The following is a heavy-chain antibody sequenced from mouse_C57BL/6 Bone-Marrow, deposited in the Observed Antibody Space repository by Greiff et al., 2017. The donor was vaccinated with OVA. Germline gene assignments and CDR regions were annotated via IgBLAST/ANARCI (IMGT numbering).Heavy chain of an antibody. J-gene: IGHJ3*01. D-gene: IGHD2-1*01. CDR2: IDPENGDT. CDR3: TTLYYGNYSFAY. CDR1: GFNIKDDY. V-gene: IGHV14-4*01. Sequence: VQLQQSGAELVRPGASVKLSCTASGFNIKDDYMHWVKQRPEQGLEWIGWIDPENGDTEYASKFQGKATITSGTSSNTAYLQLSSLTSEDTAVYYCTTLYYGNYSFAYWGQGTLVTVSA.